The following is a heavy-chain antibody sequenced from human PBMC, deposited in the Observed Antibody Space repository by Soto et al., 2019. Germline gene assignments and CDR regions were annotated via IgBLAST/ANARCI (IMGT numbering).Heavy chain of an antibody. J-gene: IGHJ6*02. CDR2: VIPVLTTT. V-gene: IGHV1-69*08. CDR3: ARRRYCGYDCYHKHYYGMDV. Sequence: QVQLVQSGAEVKKPGSSVRVSCRSSGDTFSSYIVNWSRLAPGRGLEWMGRVIPVLTTTDYAQNFRGRVTISADRSTNTVYLDLSSLRSDDTAVYYCARRRYCGYDCYHKHYYGMDVWGQGSLVTVAS. D-gene: IGHD2-21*02. CDR1: GDTFSSYI.